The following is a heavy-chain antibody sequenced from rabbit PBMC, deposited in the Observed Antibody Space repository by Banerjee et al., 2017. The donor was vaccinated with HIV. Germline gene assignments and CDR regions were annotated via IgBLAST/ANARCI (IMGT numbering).Heavy chain of an antibody. V-gene: IGHV1S45*01. D-gene: IGHD6-1*01. J-gene: IGHJ4*01. Sequence: QEQLVESGGGLVQPEGSLTLTCTASGFSFDSNYWICWVRQAPGKGLEWIGCINTGSGGSTDYATWAKGRFTISKTSSTTVTLQMTSLTAADTAAYFCARGGYYDGYGYNLWGQGTLVTVS. CDR2: INTGSGGST. CDR1: GFSFDSNYW. CDR3: ARGGYYDGYGYNL.